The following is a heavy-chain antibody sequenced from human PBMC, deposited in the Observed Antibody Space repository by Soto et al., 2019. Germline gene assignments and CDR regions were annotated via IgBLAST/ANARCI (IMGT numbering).Heavy chain of an antibody. CDR3: VRVLDSSWYADL. V-gene: IGHV4-61*03. D-gene: IGHD3-22*01. CDR2: ILYTGVT. J-gene: IGHJ2*01. CDR1: GGSVSNASFY. Sequence: QVQLQESGPGLVKPSETLSLTCSVSGGSVSNASFYWTWIRQAPGTGLEYIGYILYTGVTNYNPSLSSRVTIALATAKNHFSLKLNSMTAADTAVYYCVRVLDSSWYADLWGRGTLVTVSS.